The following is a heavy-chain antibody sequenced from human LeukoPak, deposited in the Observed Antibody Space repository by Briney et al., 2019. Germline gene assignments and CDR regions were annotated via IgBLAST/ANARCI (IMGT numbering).Heavy chain of an antibody. D-gene: IGHD2-2*01. J-gene: IGHJ1*01. CDR1: GFTFSSYA. V-gene: IGHV3-30-3*01. CDR2: ISYDGSNK. Sequence: GRSLRLSCAASGFTFSSYAMHWVRLAPGKGLEWVAVISYDGSNKYYADSVKGRFTISRDNSKNTLYLQMNSLRAEDTAVYYCARDGVTYCSSTSCPTRYFQHWGQGTLVTVSS. CDR3: ARDGVTYCSSTSCPTRYFQH.